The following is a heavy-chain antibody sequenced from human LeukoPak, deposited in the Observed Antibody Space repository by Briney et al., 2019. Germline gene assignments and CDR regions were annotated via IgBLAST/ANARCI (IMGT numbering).Heavy chain of an antibody. Sequence: GASVKVSCKASGYTFTSYAMHWVRQAPGQRLEWMGWINAGNGNTKYSQKFQGRVTITRDTSASTAYKELSSLRSEDTAVYYCARGGLRGVIITVWFDPWDQGTLVTASS. CDR1: GYTFTSYA. D-gene: IGHD3-10*01. J-gene: IGHJ5*02. CDR2: INAGNGNT. CDR3: ARGGLRGVIITVWFDP. V-gene: IGHV1-3*01.